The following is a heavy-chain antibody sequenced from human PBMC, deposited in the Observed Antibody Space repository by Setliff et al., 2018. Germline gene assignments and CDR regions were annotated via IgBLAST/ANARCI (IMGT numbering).Heavy chain of an antibody. CDR2: LNPSSGDT. J-gene: IGHJ6*04. CDR3: ARGRTRTSTIFGIVSLSP. V-gene: IGHV1-8*01. D-gene: IGHD3-3*01. CDR1: AYPFTSYD. Sequence: ASVKVSCKASAYPFTSYDMHWLRLTSGQGLEWMGWLNPSSGDTGFAPKFQGRVTVTRDTSVSTAYMGLRSLTSEDTAVYYCARGRTRTSTIFGIVSLSPWGDGTTVTVSS.